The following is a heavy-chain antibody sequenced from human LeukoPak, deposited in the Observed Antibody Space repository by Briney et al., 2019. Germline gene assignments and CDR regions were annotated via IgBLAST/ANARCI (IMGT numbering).Heavy chain of an antibody. D-gene: IGHD1-26*01. CDR1: GFTFSSYS. CDR3: AREIVGATPPDY. CDR2: ISSSSSYI. V-gene: IGHV3-21*01. J-gene: IGHJ4*02. Sequence: GGSLRLSCAASGFTFSSYSMNWVRQAPGKGLEWVSSISSSSSYIYYADSVKGRFTISRDNAKNPLYLQMNSLRAEDTAVYYCAREIVGATPPDYWGQGTLVTVSS.